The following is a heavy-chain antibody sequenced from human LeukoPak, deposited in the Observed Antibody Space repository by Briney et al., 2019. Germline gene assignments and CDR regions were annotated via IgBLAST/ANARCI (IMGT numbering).Heavy chain of an antibody. CDR3: ARGSGPAAGAFDY. V-gene: IGHV3-33*01. D-gene: IGHD6-13*01. CDR1: GFTFRSYG. CDR2: VWYDGNNK. Sequence: GGSLRLSCAASGFTFRSYGMHWVRQAPGKGLEWVAIVWYDGNNKYYADSVKGRFTVSRDNSKDTVSLQLNSLRAEDTAVYYCARGSGPAAGAFDYWGQGTLVTVPS. J-gene: IGHJ4*02.